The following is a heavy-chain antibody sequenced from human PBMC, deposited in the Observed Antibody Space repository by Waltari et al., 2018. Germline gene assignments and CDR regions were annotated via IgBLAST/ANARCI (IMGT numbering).Heavy chain of an antibody. CDR2: IKQDGSEK. CDR3: ARGGGAAGTFGY. J-gene: IGHJ4*02. D-gene: IGHD6-13*01. CDR1: GFTFGSYW. V-gene: IGHV3-7*01. Sequence: EVQLVESGGGLVQPGGSLRLSCAASGFTFGSYWMSWVRQAPGKGLEWVANIKQDGSEKYYVDSEKGRFTISRDNAKNSLYLQMNSLRAEDTAVYYCARGGGAAGTFGYWGQGTLVTVSS.